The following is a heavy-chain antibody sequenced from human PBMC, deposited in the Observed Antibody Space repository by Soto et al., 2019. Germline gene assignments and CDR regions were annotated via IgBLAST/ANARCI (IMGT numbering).Heavy chain of an antibody. D-gene: IGHD1-26*01. CDR3: ARDGLLDYYYGMDV. CDR1: GGSISSYY. Sequence: PSETLSLTCTVSGGSISSYYWSWIRQPPGKGLEWIGYIYYSGSTNYSPSLKSRVTISVGTSKNQFSLKLSSVTAADTAVYYCARDGLLDYYYGMDVWGQGTTVTVS. J-gene: IGHJ6*02. CDR2: IYYSGST. V-gene: IGHV4-59*01.